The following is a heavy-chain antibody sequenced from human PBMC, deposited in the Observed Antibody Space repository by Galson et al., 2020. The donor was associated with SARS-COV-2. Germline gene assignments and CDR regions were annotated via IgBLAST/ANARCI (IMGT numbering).Heavy chain of an antibody. CDR1: DGPMSSYY. D-gene: IGHD4-17*01. Sequence: QTSETLSLTCSVSDGPMSSYYWSWIRQPPGKGLEWIGYISYSGSANYNPSLRSRVTISVDLSKNQFSLKVTSVTAADTAVYYCARDPAPLYGDNYYDGMDVWGRGTTVTVSS. V-gene: IGHV4-59*01. CDR3: ARDPAPLYGDNYYDGMDV. CDR2: ISYSGSA. J-gene: IGHJ6*02.